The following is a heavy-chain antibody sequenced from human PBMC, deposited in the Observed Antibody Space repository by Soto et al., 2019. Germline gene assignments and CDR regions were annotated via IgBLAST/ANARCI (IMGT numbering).Heavy chain of an antibody. CDR3: ASVPSA. CDR2: IYHSGST. D-gene: IGHD3-10*01. V-gene: IGHV4-30-2*01. Sequence: PSETLSLTCSVCGGTINSGGYSWSWIRQPPGKGLEWIGYIYHSGSTYYNPSLKSRVTISVDRSKNQFSLKLSSVTAADTAVYYCASVPSAWGQGTLVTVSS. CDR1: GGTINSGGYS. J-gene: IGHJ5*02.